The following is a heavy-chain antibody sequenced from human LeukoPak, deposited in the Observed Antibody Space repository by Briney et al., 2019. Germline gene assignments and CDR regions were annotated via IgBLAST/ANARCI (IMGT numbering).Heavy chain of an antibody. V-gene: IGHV3-48*03. CDR1: GFTFSSYE. CDR2: ISSSGSTI. J-gene: IGHJ4*02. Sequence: SGGSLRLSCAASGFTFSSYEMNWVRQAPGKGLEWVSYISSSGSTIYYADSVKGRLTISRDNAKNSLYLQMNSLRAEDTAVYYCARADYGSTYYFDYWGQGTLVTVSS. CDR3: ARADYGSTYYFDY. D-gene: IGHD3-10*01.